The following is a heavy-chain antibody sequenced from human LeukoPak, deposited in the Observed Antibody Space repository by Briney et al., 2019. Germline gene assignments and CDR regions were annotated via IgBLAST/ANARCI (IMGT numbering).Heavy chain of an antibody. Sequence: SVKVSCKASGGTFSSYAISWVRQAPGQGLEWMGGIIPIFGTANYAQKFQGRVTITADESTSTAYMELSSLRSEDTAMYYCARTWSSGGYGMDVWGQGTTVTVSS. V-gene: IGHV1-69*13. J-gene: IGHJ6*02. CDR3: ARTWSSGGYGMDV. CDR1: GGTFSSYA. CDR2: IIPIFGTA. D-gene: IGHD2-15*01.